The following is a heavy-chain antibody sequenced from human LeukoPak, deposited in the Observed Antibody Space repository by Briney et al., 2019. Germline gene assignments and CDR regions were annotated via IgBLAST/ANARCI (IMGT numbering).Heavy chain of an antibody. V-gene: IGHV1-69*11. CDR1: GGTFSSHA. J-gene: IGHJ6*02. D-gene: IGHD3-10*01. CDR3: TRDTGSTMFRGVKNYSGMDV. CDR2: IIPILGTT. Sequence: SVKVSCKASGGTFSSHAINWVRQAPGQGLEWMGRIIPILGTTDYAQKFRGRVTINADSSTNTAYMELSSLRSEDTAVYFCTRDTGSTMFRGVKNYSGMDVWGQGTTVTVSS.